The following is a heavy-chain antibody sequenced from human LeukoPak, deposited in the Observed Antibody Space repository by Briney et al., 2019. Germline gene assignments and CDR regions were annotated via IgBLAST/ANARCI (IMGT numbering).Heavy chain of an antibody. V-gene: IGHV3-23*01. CDR3: ATGQGSGCFREGSEY. Sequence: GGSLRLSCAASGFTFSSYAMSGVRQAPGKGRGWVSTISGSGGSTDYADSVKGRFTISRDNSKNTLYLQINSRRAEDTALYYCATGQGSGCFREGSEYWGERTLITVSS. J-gene: IGHJ4*02. CDR1: GFTFSSYA. CDR2: ISGSGGST. D-gene: IGHD6-19*01.